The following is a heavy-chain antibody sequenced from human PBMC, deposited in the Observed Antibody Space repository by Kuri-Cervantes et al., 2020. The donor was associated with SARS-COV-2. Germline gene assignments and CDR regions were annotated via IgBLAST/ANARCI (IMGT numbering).Heavy chain of an antibody. D-gene: IGHD4-23*01. CDR2: ISGSGGST. CDR3: AKAPRPRWDGGNSGDY. J-gene: IGHJ4*02. Sequence: GESLKISCAASGFTFSSYAMTWVRQAPGKGLEWVSAISGSGGSTYYADSVKGRFTISRDNSKNTLYLQMNSLRAEDTAVYYCAKAPRPRWDGGNSGDYWGQGTLVTDSS. V-gene: IGHV3-23*01. CDR1: GFTFSSYA.